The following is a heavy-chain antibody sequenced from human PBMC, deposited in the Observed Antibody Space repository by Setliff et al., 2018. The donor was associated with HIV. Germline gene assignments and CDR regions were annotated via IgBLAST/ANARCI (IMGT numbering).Heavy chain of an antibody. CDR1: GYTFTDYY. J-gene: IGHJ4*02. V-gene: IGHV1-69*05. D-gene: IGHD6-19*01. Sequence: SVKVSCKASGYTFTDYYIHWVRQAPGQGLEWMGGIIPIFGTPTYSQKFQGRVTIITDESTSTAYMELSSLRSEDTAVYYCARHFGIAVEARYFDYWGQGTLVTVSS. CDR3: ARHFGIAVEARYFDY. CDR2: IIPIFGTP.